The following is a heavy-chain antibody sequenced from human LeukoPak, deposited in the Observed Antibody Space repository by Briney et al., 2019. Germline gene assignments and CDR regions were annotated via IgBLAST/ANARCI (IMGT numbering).Heavy chain of an antibody. J-gene: IGHJ4*02. CDR3: ASSGSYRFDY. CDR2: ITASGTAM. CDR1: GFTFSNSW. V-gene: IGHV3-48*02. D-gene: IGHD1-26*01. Sequence: PGGSLRLSCVASGFTFSNSWMGWVRQAPGKGLEWVSHITASGTAMFYADSVKGRFTISRDNAKNSLYLQMNSLRDEDTAVYYCASSGSYRFDYWGQGTLVTVSS.